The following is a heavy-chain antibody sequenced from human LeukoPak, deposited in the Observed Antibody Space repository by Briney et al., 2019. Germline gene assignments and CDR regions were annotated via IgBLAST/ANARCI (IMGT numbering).Heavy chain of an antibody. V-gene: IGHV4-59*08. D-gene: IGHD6-13*01. CDR3: ARRYSSSWYVGFFDP. CDR2: IYYSGST. Sequence: SETLSLTCTVSGASIRNYYWSWIRQSPGKGLEWIGYIYYSGSTNYNPSLESRVAMSVNTSKNQFSLRLSSVTAADTAIYYCARRYSSSWYVGFFDPWGQGTLVTVSS. CDR1: GASIRNYY. J-gene: IGHJ5*02.